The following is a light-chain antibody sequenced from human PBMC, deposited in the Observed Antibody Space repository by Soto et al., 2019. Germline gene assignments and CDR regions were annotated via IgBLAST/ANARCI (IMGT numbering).Light chain of an antibody. CDR1: QSIVRW. CDR3: QQLNSYPIT. CDR2: AAS. J-gene: IGKJ5*01. V-gene: IGKV1-9*01. Sequence: DIQMTPSPSTLSASVEDRVTITCRASQSIVRWLAWYQQKPGKAPKLLIYAASTLQSGVPSRFSGSGSGTEFTLTISSLQPEDFATYYCQQLNSYPITFGQGTRLEI.